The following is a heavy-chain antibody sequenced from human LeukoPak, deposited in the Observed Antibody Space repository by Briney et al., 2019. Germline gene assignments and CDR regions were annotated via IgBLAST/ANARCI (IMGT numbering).Heavy chain of an antibody. CDR2: VYYSGST. Sequence: SETLSLTCTVSGGSVNSYYWSWIRQPPGNGLEWIGCVYYSGSTNYNPSLKSRVTISVDTSKNQFSLNLTSVTAADTAVYYCARDLALRGLIDYWGQGALVTVSS. CDR1: GGSVNSYY. CDR3: ARDLALRGLIDY. J-gene: IGHJ4*02. V-gene: IGHV4-59*02. D-gene: IGHD3-10*01.